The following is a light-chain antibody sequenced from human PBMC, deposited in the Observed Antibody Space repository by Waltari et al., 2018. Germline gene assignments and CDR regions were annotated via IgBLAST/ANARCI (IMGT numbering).Light chain of an antibody. J-gene: IGLJ2*01. CDR1: KLGDKY. Sequence: SYELTQPPSVSVSPGQTATITCSGDKLGDKYASWYQQKAGQSPVLVIYQDKKRPSGIPERFSCSNSGNIATLTISGTQAVDEADYYCQAWDSNTFVVFGGGTRLTVL. V-gene: IGLV3-1*01. CDR3: QAWDSNTFVV. CDR2: QDK.